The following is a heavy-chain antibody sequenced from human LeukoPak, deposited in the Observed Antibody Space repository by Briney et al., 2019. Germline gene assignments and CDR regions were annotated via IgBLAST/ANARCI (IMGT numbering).Heavy chain of an antibody. CDR3: AGRRITMVRGAQPPIDY. CDR2: INDSGGT. D-gene: IGHD3-10*01. V-gene: IGHV4-34*01. Sequence: SETLSLTCAVYGGSFSDYSWSWLRQPPGKGLEWIGEINDSGGTNHNPSLMSRVIMSVDTSKNQFSLKVSSVTAADTAVYYCAGRRITMVRGAQPPIDYWGQGTLVTVSS. J-gene: IGHJ4*02. CDR1: GGSFSDYS.